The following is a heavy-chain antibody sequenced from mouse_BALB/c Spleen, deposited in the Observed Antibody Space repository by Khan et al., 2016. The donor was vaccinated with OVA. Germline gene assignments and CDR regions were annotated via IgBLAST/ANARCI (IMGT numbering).Heavy chain of an antibody. Sequence: VQLKESGPSLVKPSQTLSLTCSVTGDSITSGYWNWIRRFPGNKLEYMGYISYSDSTFYNTSLKSRISITRDTSKNQYYLQLNSVTTEDTATYYCARWNYRYDGYFDYWGQGTTLTVSS. D-gene: IGHD2-14*01. V-gene: IGHV3-8*02. CDR1: GDSITSGY. J-gene: IGHJ2*01. CDR3: ARWNYRYDGYFDY. CDR2: ISYSDST.